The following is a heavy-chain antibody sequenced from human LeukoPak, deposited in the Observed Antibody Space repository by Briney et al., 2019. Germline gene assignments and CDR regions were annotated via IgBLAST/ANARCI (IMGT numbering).Heavy chain of an antibody. Sequence: SGGSLRLSCAASGFTFSDYYMSWIRQTPGKGLEWVSYISSSGSTIYYADSVKGRFTISRDNAKNSLYLQMNSLRAEDTAVYYCARGAGPYYYYYYYMDVWGKGTTVTVSS. D-gene: IGHD6-19*01. CDR2: ISSSGSTI. CDR3: ARGAGPYYYYYYYMDV. CDR1: GFTFSDYY. V-gene: IGHV3-11*04. J-gene: IGHJ6*03.